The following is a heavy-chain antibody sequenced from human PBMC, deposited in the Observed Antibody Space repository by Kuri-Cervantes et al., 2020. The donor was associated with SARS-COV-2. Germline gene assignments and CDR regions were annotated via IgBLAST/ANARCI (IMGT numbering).Heavy chain of an antibody. D-gene: IGHD3-10*01. Sequence: ASVKVSCKASGYTFTSYGISWVRQAPGQGLEWMGWISAYNGNTNYAQKLQGRVTMTTDTSTSTAYMELRSLRSDDTAVYYCARDPQRRMVRGVIVPAFDIWAQGTMVTVPS. J-gene: IGHJ3*02. CDR3: ARDPQRRMVRGVIVPAFDI. CDR2: ISAYNGNT. CDR1: GYTFTSYG. V-gene: IGHV1-18*01.